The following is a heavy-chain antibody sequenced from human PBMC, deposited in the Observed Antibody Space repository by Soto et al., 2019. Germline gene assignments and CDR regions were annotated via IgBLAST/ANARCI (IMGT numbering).Heavy chain of an antibody. J-gene: IGHJ5*02. D-gene: IGHD6-6*01. CDR3: ARSHSSSNWFDP. CDR1: GGCMSSYY. CDR2: IYYSGST. V-gene: IGHV4-39*01. Sequence: PSETLSLTCTVSGGCMSSYYWSWIRQPPGKGLEWIGSIYYSGSTYYNPSLKSRVTISVDTSKNQFSLKLSSVTAADTAVYYCARSHSSSNWFDPWGQGTLVTVSS.